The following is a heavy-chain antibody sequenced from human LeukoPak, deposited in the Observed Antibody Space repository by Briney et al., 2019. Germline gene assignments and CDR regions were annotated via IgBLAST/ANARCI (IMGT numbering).Heavy chain of an antibody. CDR3: ARSGSPSYYYYYYMDV. Sequence: ASVKVSCKASGYTFTTYAMNWVRQAPGQGLEWMGWINTNTGNPTYAQGFTGRFVFSLDTSVSTAYLQISSLKAEDTAVYYCARSGSPSYYYYYYMDVWGKGTTVTVSS. CDR1: GYTFTTYA. D-gene: IGHD3-10*01. CDR2: INTNTGNP. J-gene: IGHJ6*03. V-gene: IGHV7-4-1*02.